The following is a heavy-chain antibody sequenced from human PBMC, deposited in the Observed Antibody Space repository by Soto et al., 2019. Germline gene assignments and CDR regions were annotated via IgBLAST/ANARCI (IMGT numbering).Heavy chain of an antibody. V-gene: IGHV3-15*07. Sequence: EVPLVESGGGLVKPGGSLRLSCAASGFTFNNAWMNWVRQAPGKGLEWVGRSKSNTDGGTTHYAAPVKGGFTISRDDSKDTLYLQMNSLKTEDTAVYYCNVLWSDSSGASVDYCCQETLVTVSS. CDR3: NVLWSDSSGASVDY. D-gene: IGHD3-22*01. J-gene: IGHJ4*02. CDR1: GFTFNNAW. CDR2: SKSNTDGGTT.